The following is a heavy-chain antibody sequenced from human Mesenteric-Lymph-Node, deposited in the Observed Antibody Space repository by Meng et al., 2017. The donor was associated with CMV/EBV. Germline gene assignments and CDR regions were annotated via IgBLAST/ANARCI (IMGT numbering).Heavy chain of an antibody. D-gene: IGHD4-17*01. CDR3: AIASYSTVTTGSW. Sequence: GGSLRLSCAASGFTFSSYAMNWVRQAPGKGLEWVSGISGSGGSTYYADSVKGRFTISRDNSKNTLYLLMNSLRAEDTAVYYCAIASYSTVTTGSWWGQGTLVTVSS. CDR2: ISGSGGST. V-gene: IGHV3-23*01. CDR1: GFTFSSYA. J-gene: IGHJ4*02.